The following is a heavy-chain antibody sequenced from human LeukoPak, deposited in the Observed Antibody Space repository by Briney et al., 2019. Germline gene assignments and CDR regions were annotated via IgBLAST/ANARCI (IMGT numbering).Heavy chain of an antibody. CDR1: GFTFTSYA. Sequence: EAGGSLRLSCAASGFTFTSYAMSWVRQAPGKGLEWVSAISGSGGSTYYADSVKGRFTTSRDNSKNTLYLQMNTLRAEDTAVYYCAKFRPVTSVAGTIFHYWGQGTLVTVSS. J-gene: IGHJ4*02. V-gene: IGHV3-23*01. D-gene: IGHD6-19*01. CDR2: ISGSGGST. CDR3: AKFRPVTSVAGTIFHY.